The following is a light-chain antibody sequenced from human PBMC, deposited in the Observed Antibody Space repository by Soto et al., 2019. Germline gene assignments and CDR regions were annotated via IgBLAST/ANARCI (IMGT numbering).Light chain of an antibody. V-gene: IGKV3-11*01. CDR3: QQRSNWPRLIT. Sequence: EIVLTQSPATLSLSPGERATLSCRASQSVSSYLAWYQQKPGQAPRLLIYDASNRATGIPARLSGSGSGTDFTLAISSLEREDFAVYYCQQRSNWPRLITFGQGTRLEIK. CDR2: DAS. CDR1: QSVSSY. J-gene: IGKJ5*01.